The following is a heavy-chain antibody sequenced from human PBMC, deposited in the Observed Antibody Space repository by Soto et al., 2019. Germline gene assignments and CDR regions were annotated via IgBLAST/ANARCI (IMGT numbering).Heavy chain of an antibody. J-gene: IGHJ4*02. CDR1: GFTFSSYA. CDR3: AKNRFYPHKIVGATPDY. V-gene: IGHV3-23*01. Sequence: EVQLLESGGGLVQPGGSLRLSCAASGFTFSSYAMSWVRQAPGKGLEWVSAISGSGGSTYYADSVKGRFTISRDNSKNTLYLQMNSLRAEDTAVYYCAKNRFYPHKIVGATPDYWGQGTLVTVSS. CDR2: ISGSGGST. D-gene: IGHD1-26*01.